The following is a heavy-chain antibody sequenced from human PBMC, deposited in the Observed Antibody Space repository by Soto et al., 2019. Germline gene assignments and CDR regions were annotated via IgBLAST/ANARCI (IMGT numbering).Heavy chain of an antibody. J-gene: IGHJ4*02. CDR3: ARDRIGLGDFDY. CDR2: INPSGGST. V-gene: IGHV1-46*01. Sequence: QVQLVQSGAEVKKPGASVKVSCKASGYTFTSYYMHWVRQAPGQGLEWMGIINPSGGSTSYAQKFQGRVTMPRDTSTSTVYMELSSLRSEDTAVYYCARDRIGLGDFDYWGQGTLVTVSS. CDR1: GYTFTSYY.